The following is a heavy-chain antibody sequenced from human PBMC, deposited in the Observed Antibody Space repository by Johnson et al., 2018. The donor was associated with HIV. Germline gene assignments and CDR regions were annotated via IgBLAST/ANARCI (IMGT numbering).Heavy chain of an antibody. Sequence: VQLVASGGGVVRPGGSLRLSCAASGFTFDDYGMSWVRQAPGQGLEWVSGINWNGGSTGYADSVKGRFTITRDNAENSLYLQMNSLRAEDTAVYYCARDGGVAAAVGVVAFDIWGQGTLVTVSS. CDR2: INWNGGST. D-gene: IGHD6-13*01. J-gene: IGHJ3*02. CDR1: GFTFDDYG. CDR3: ARDGGVAAAVGVVAFDI. V-gene: IGHV3-20*04.